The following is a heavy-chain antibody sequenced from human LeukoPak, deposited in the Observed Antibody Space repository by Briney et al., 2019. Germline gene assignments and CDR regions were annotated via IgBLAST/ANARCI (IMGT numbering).Heavy chain of an antibody. CDR3: ARGPYGSGSYSDNWFDP. Sequence: ASVKVSCKASGYTFTGYYMHWVRQAPGQGLEWMGWINPNSGGTNYAQKFQGRVTMTRDTSISTAYMELSRLRSDDTAVYYCARGPYGSGSYSDNWFDPWGQGTLVTVSS. J-gene: IGHJ5*02. D-gene: IGHD3-10*01. CDR1: GYTFTGYY. V-gene: IGHV1-2*02. CDR2: INPNSGGT.